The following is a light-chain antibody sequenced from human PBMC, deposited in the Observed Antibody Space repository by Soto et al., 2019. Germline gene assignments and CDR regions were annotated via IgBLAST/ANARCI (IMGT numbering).Light chain of an antibody. CDR1: QSISSY. CDR3: KQGNSPPRP. J-gene: IGKJ1*01. Sequence: DIQMTQSPSSLSASVGDRVTITCRASQSISSYLNWYQQKPGKAPKLLIYAASSLQSGVPSRFSGSGSGTDFTLPISSLQPKVFATYYCKQGNSPPRPFGQGTKVDIK. V-gene: IGKV1-39*01. CDR2: AAS.